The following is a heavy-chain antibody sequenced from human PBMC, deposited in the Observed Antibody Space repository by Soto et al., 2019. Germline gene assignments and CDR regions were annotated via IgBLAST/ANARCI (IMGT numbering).Heavy chain of an antibody. V-gene: IGHV4-39*01. J-gene: IGHJ3*01. Sequence: QLQLQESGPGLVKPAETLSLKCAVSGGSVSSGNYFWGWIRQPPGKGLEWIGNVYYNGDTYYSPSLKPRVTMSVDTAHNQFSLRLTSLTAADTAVYYCASRLIDNWNQVHAFDFWGPGTLFTVSS. CDR1: GGSVSSGNYF. D-gene: IGHD1-20*01. CDR3: ASRLIDNWNQVHAFDF. CDR2: VYYNGDT.